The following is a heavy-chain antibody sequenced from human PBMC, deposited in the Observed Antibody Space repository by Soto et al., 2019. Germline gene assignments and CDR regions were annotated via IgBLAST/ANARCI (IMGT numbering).Heavy chain of an antibody. Sequence: PSQTLSLTCAISGDNVSSNSAAWNWIRQSPSRGLEWLGRTYYRSKWNTDYAVSVNSRITISPDTSKNQFSLQLKSVTPEDTGVYYCARAYYESGGQFDCWGQGNLVTVSS. CDR3: ARAYYESGGQFDC. CDR2: TYYRSKWNT. J-gene: IGHJ4*02. V-gene: IGHV6-1*01. CDR1: GDNVSSNSAA. D-gene: IGHD3-22*01.